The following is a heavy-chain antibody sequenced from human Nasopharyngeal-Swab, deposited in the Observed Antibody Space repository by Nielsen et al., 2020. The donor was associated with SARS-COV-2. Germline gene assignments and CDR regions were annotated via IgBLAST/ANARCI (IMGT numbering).Heavy chain of an antibody. V-gene: IGHV1-46*01. CDR1: GYTFTSYY. CDR3: ARAHPGYSSSWYDYYYYYMDV. Sequence: ASVKVSCRASGYTFTSYYMHWVRQPPGQGLEWMGIINPSGGSTSYAQKFQGRVTITADKSTSTAYMELSSLRSEDTAVYYCARAHPGYSSSWYDYYYYYMDVWGKGTTVTVSS. J-gene: IGHJ6*03. D-gene: IGHD6-13*01. CDR2: INPSGGST.